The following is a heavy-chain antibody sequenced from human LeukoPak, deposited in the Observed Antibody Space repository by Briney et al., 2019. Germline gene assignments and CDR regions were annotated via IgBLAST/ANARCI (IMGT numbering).Heavy chain of an antibody. CDR1: GGSISSYY. CDR2: IYYSGST. V-gene: IGHV4-59*08. Sequence: SETLSLTCTVSGGSISSYYWSWIRQPPGKGLEWIGYIYYSGSTKYNPSLKSRVTISIDTSKNQFSLKLSSVTAADTAVYYCARHLPKWGWDYWGQGTLVTVSS. J-gene: IGHJ4*02. CDR3: ARHLPKWGWDY. D-gene: IGHD1-26*01.